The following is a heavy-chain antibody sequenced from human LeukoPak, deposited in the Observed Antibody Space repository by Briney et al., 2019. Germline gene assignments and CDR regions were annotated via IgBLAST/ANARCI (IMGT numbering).Heavy chain of an antibody. CDR1: RFTFSSFA. CDR3: AKDYPLSSSWPYYFDY. V-gene: IGHV3-23*01. D-gene: IGHD6-13*01. CDR2: ISGSGGST. J-gene: IGHJ4*02. Sequence: GGSLRLSCVASRFTFSSFAMSWVRQAPGKGLEWVSTISGSGGSTYYADSVRGRFTVSRDNSKNALYLQMNSLRAEDTAVYYCAKDYPLSSSWPYYFDYWGPGTLVTVSS.